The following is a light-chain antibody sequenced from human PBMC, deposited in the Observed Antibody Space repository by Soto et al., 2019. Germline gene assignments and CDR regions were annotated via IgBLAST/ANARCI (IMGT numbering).Light chain of an antibody. J-gene: IGKJ5*01. CDR1: HDIRKY. Sequence: DIQMPQSSSSLSASVGDRVTITCPASHDIRKYLNWYQQKPGTAPRLLIYDASNMEKGVPSRFTGSGSGTDFILTISSLQPEDIATYYCQQYENFPNTLGQGTRLEIK. CDR3: QQYENFPNT. V-gene: IGKV1-33*01. CDR2: DAS.